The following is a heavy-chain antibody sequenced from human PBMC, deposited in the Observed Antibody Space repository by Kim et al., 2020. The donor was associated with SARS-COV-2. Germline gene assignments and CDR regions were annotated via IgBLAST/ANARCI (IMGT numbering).Heavy chain of an antibody. V-gene: IGHV4-59*01. CDR3: ARDCVGCSGGLAFDI. Sequence: SLKSRVTISVDTSKNPFSLKLSSVTAADTAVYYCARDCVGCSGGLAFDIWGQGTMVTVSS. D-gene: IGHD2-15*01. J-gene: IGHJ3*02.